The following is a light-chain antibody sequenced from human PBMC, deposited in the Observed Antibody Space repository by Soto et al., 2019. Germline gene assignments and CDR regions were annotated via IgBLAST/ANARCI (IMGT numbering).Light chain of an antibody. CDR2: DAS. CDR3: QQLYTYSPT. J-gene: IGKJ2*01. CDR1: QSISKW. Sequence: DILMTQSPSTLSASVGDRVTITCRASQSISKWMAWYQHKPGRAPELLIYDASILQSGVSSRFSGSGSGTEFTLTISSLQPDDSATYYCQQLYTYSPTFGQGTILEIK. V-gene: IGKV1-5*01.